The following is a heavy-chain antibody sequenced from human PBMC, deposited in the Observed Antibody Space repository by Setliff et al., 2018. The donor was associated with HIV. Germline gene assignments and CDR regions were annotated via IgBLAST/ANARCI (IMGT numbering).Heavy chain of an antibody. CDR2: LYYGGNT. Sequence: SETLSLTCSVSPYSISSGYYWGWLRQPPGKGLEWIVGLYYGGNTYYNPSLKSRVAMSIDTSTNEVSLRLKSVTAADTAIYYCARDPWLLGASAGGDNWLDPWGQGTLVTVSS. J-gene: IGHJ5*02. D-gene: IGHD1-26*01. V-gene: IGHV4-38-2*02. CDR1: PYSISSGYY. CDR3: ARDPWLLGASAGGDNWLDP.